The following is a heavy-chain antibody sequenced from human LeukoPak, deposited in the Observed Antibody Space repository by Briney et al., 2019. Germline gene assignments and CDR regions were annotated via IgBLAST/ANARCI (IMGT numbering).Heavy chain of an antibody. Sequence: PSETLSLTCTVSGGSISSYYWSWIRQPPGKGLEWIGYIYYSGSTNYNPSLKSRVTISVDTSKSQFSLKLSSVTAADTAVYYCARDLYGSGSYYGYWGQGTLVTVSS. D-gene: IGHD3-10*01. V-gene: IGHV4-59*01. J-gene: IGHJ4*02. CDR2: IYYSGST. CDR3: ARDLYGSGSYYGY. CDR1: GGSISSYY.